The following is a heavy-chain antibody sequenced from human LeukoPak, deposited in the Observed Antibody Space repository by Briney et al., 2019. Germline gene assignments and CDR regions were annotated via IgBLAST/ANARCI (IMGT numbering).Heavy chain of an antibody. Sequence: SQTLSLTCAVSGGSISSGGYSWSWIRQPPGKGLEWIGYIYHSGSTYYNPSLKSRVTISVDRSKNQFSLKLSSVTAADTAVYYCAGAYGGNPKFDYWGQGTLVTVSS. CDR1: GGSISSGGYS. J-gene: IGHJ4*02. CDR2: IYHSGST. V-gene: IGHV4-30-2*01. D-gene: IGHD4-23*01. CDR3: AGAYGGNPKFDY.